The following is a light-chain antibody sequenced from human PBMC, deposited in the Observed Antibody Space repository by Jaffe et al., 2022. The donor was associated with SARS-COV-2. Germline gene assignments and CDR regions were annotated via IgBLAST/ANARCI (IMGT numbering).Light chain of an antibody. CDR2: AAS. CDR1: QSIGRR. Sequence: DIQMTQSPSSLSASAGDRVTITCRASQSIGRRLNWYQQKPGQAPKLLINAASSLESGVPSRFSGSGSGTDFSLIISSLQPEDFATYYCQQSYSTLWTFGQGTKVEIK. V-gene: IGKV1-39*01. J-gene: IGKJ1*01. CDR3: QQSYSTLWT.